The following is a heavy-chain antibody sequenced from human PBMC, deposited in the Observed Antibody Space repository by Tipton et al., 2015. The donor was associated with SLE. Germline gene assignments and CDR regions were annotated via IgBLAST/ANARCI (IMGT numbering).Heavy chain of an antibody. CDR3: ASYSPERTRGWSRFDY. Sequence: TLSLTCTVSGGSISSYYWSWIRQPPGKGLEWIGYIYYSGSTNYNPSLKSRVTISVDTSKNQFSLKLSSVTAADTAVYYCASYSPERTRGWSRFDYWGQGTLVNVSS. J-gene: IGHJ4*02. D-gene: IGHD1-7*01. CDR1: GGSISSYY. CDR2: IYYSGST. V-gene: IGHV4-59*01.